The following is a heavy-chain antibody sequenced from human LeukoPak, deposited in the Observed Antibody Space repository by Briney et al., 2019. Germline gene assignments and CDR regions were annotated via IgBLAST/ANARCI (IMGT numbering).Heavy chain of an antibody. J-gene: IGHJ5*02. V-gene: IGHV4-39*01. CDR3: ARHGGGIDWLLPNWFDP. D-gene: IGHD3-9*01. Sequence: PSETLSLTCTVSGGSISSSSYYWGWIRQPPGKGLEWIGSIYYSGSTYHNPSLKSRVTISVDTSKNQFSLKLSSVTAADTAVYYCARHGGGIDWLLPNWFDPWGQGTLVTVSS. CDR2: IYYSGST. CDR1: GGSISSSSYY.